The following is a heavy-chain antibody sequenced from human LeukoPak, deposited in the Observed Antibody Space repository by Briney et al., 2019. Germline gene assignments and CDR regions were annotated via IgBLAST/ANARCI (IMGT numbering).Heavy chain of an antibody. V-gene: IGHV3-33*01. CDR3: ARDRGGRWLQVYYFDY. Sequence: PGGSLRLSCAASGFTFSSYTMHWVRQAPGTGLEWVAVIWYDGSNKYYADSVKARFTISRDNSKNTLYLRANSLRAEDTAMYYCARDRGGRWLQVYYFDYWGQGTLVSVSS. J-gene: IGHJ4*02. CDR1: GFTFSSYT. D-gene: IGHD5-24*01. CDR2: IWYDGSNK.